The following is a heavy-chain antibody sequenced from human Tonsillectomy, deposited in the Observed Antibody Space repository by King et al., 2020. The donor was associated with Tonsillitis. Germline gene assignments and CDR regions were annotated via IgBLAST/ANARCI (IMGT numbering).Heavy chain of an antibody. J-gene: IGHJ4*02. CDR2: ISTYRGYT. D-gene: IGHD3/OR15-3a*01. CDR1: GYTFTSYG. CDR3: ATDLRSDVRLGH. V-gene: IGHV1-18*04. Sequence: QLVQSGPEVKNPGASVKVSCKTSGYTFTSYGISWVRQAPGQGLEWMGWISTYRGYTNYAQRFQGRFTMTTDKSTSTGYMELTNLRSNDTAVYYCATDLRSDVRLGHWGQGTLVTVSS.